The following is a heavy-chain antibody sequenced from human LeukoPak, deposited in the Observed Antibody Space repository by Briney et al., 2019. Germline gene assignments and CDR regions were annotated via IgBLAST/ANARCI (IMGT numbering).Heavy chain of an antibody. CDR1: GGSISSYY. D-gene: IGHD3-22*01. V-gene: IGHV4-59*01. CDR2: IYYSGST. J-gene: IGHJ3*02. Sequence: PAETLSLTCTVSGGSISSYYWSWIRQPPGKGLEWIGYIYYSGSTNYNTSLKSRVTISVDTSKNQFSLKLSSVTAADTAVYYCAREWRTYYDSSGPQDIWGQGTMVTVSS. CDR3: AREWRTYYDSSGPQDI.